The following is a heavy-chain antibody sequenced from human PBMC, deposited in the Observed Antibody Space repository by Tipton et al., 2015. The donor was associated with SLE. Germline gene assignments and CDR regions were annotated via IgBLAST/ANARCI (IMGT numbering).Heavy chain of an antibody. V-gene: IGHV3-7*01. Sequence: GSLRLSCAASGFTFSIYAMTWVRQAPGKGLEWVGNIAPDGSEEFYVDSVKGRFTMSRDNTKNSLYLHMTALRADDTAVYYCARGSALWRGDLDYWGQGNLVTVSS. D-gene: IGHD3-16*01. CDR2: IAPDGSEE. J-gene: IGHJ4*02. CDR1: GFTFSIYA. CDR3: ARGSALWRGDLDY.